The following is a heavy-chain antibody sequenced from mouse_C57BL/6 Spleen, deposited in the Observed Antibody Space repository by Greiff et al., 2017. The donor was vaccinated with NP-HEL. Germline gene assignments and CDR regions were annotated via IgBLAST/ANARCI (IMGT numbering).Heavy chain of an antibody. CDR1: GYTFTSYW. D-gene: IGHD1-3*01. J-gene: IGHJ2*01. CDR3: TRFWSNYYVDY. CDR2: IDPSDSYT. Sequence: VQLQQPGAELVMPGASVKLSCKASGYTFTSYWMHWVKQRPGQGLEWIGEIDPSDSYTNYNQKFKGKSTLTVDKSSSTAYMQLSSLTSEDSAVYYCTRFWSNYYVDYWGQGTTLTVSS. V-gene: IGHV1-69*01.